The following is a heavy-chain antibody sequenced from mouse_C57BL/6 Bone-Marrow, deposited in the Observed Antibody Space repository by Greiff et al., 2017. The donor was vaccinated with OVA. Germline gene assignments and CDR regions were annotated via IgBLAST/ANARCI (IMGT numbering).Heavy chain of an antibody. CDR3: ARRPITTVVGDY. V-gene: IGHV1-59*01. CDR1: GYTFTSYW. Sequence: VQLQQPGAELVRPGTSVTLSCKASGYTFTSYWLHWVKQRPGQGLEWIGVIDPSDSYTNYNQKFKGKATLTVDTSSSTAYMQLSSLTSEDSAVYYCARRPITTVVGDYWGQGTTLTVSS. J-gene: IGHJ2*01. D-gene: IGHD1-1*01. CDR2: IDPSDSYT.